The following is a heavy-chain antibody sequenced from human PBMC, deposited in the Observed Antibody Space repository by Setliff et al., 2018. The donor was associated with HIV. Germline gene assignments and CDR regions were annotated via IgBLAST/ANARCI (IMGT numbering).Heavy chain of an antibody. CDR3: ARDQPQDYDSLTGYYTGRYFDY. J-gene: IGHJ4*02. D-gene: IGHD3-9*01. Sequence: SETLSLTCKASGASINSYYWSWIRQPPGKGLEWIGYIYHTGYSNSKPSLESRVTISLDTSKNQFSLRLTSVTAADTAVYYCARDQPQDYDSLTGYYTGRYFDYWGRGTLVTVSS. CDR1: GASINSYY. V-gene: IGHV4-59*12. CDR2: IYHTGYS.